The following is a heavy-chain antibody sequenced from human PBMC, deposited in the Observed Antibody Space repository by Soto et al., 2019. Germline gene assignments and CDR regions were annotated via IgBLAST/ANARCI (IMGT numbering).Heavy chain of an antibody. V-gene: IGHV4-59*01. CDR3: ARKAAYGDYEVWFDP. CDR2: IYYSGST. J-gene: IGHJ5*02. Sequence: PSETLSLTCTVSGGSISSYYWSWIRQPPGKGLEWIGYIYYSGSTNYNPSLKSRVTISVDTSKNQFSLKLSSVTAADTAAYYCARKAAYGDYEVWFDPWGQGTMVTVSS. D-gene: IGHD4-17*01. CDR1: GGSISSYY.